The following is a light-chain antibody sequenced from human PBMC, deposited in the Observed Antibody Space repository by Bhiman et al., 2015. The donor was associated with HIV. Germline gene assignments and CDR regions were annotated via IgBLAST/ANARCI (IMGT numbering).Light chain of an antibody. J-gene: IGLJ1*01. CDR1: SSNIGAGFD. V-gene: IGLV1-40*01. CDR3: GAWDSSLSAYV. Sequence: QSVLTQPPSVSGAPGQRVTISCTGSSSNIGAGFDVHWYQQLPGTAPKLLIYGNSNRPSGVPDRFSGSKSGTSASLGITGLQTGDEADYYCGAWDSSLSAYVFGPGTRVTVL. CDR2: GNS.